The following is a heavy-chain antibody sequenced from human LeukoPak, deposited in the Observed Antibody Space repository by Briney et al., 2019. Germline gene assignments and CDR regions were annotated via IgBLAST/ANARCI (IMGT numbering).Heavy chain of an antibody. CDR3: AKDHTGSLYRHAF. CDR2: IRIGATGT. D-gene: IGHD1-26*01. Sequence: GGSLRLSYAASGFTFSDYCMSWVRQAPGKGLEWVSTIRIGATGTHYSDSVQGRFTISRDDSKSTLYLRMSNLRDDDTAVYYCAKDHTGSLYRHAFWGQGTLVTVSS. CDR1: GFTFSDYC. J-gene: IGHJ4*02. V-gene: IGHV3-23*01.